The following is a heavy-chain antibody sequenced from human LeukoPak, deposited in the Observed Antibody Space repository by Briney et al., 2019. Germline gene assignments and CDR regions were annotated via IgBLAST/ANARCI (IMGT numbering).Heavy chain of an antibody. D-gene: IGHD3-16*01. CDR2: ISTSSSSI. V-gene: IGHV3-21*01. Sequence: PGGSLRLSCAASGLTFSSYSMNWVRQAPGKGLEWVSSISTSSSSIYYADSVRGRFTISRDNAKNSLYLQMNSLRAEDTAVYYCAGDQSSPYVSWGQGTLVTVSS. CDR3: AGDQSSPYVS. J-gene: IGHJ4*02. CDR1: GLTFSSYS.